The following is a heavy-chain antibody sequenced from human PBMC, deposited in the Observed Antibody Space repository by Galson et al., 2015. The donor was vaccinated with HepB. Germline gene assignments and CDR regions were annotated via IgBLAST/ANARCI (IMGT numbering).Heavy chain of an antibody. CDR3: ARDTVDSSSLADY. CDR2: ISSSSSYI. Sequence: SLRLSCAASGFTFSSYSMNWVRQAPGKGLEWVSSISSSSSYIYYADSVKGRFTISRDNAKNSLYLQMNSLRAEDTAVYYCARDTVDSSSLADYWGQGTLVTVSS. D-gene: IGHD6-6*01. V-gene: IGHV3-21*01. J-gene: IGHJ4*02. CDR1: GFTFSSYS.